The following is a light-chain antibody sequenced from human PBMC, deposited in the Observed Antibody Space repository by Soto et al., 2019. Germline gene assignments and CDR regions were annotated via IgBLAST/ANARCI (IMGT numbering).Light chain of an antibody. CDR2: DVS. CDR1: SSDVGGYNY. V-gene: IGLV2-11*01. CDR3: CSYAGIPRYV. J-gene: IGLJ1*01. Sequence: QSALTQPRSVSGSPGQSVTISCTGTSSDVGGYNYVSWYQQHPGKAPKVMIYDVSERPSGVPGRFSGTKAGNTASLTISGLQAEDEADYYCCSYAGIPRYVLGTGTKVTVL.